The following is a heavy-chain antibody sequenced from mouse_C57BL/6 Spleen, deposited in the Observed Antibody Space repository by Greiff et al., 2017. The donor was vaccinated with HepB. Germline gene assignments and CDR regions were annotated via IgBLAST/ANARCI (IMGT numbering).Heavy chain of an antibody. V-gene: IGHV1-82*01. D-gene: IGHD2-3*01. J-gene: IGHJ2*01. CDR2: IYPGDGDT. CDR3: ARGGWLLRFYFDY. CDR1: GYAFSSSW. Sequence: VQLQQSGPELVKPGASVKISCKASGYAFSSSWMNWVKQRPGKGLEWIGRIYPGDGDTNYNGKFKGKATLTAAKSSSTAYMQLSSLTSEDSAVYFCARGGWLLRFYFDYWGQGTTLTVSS.